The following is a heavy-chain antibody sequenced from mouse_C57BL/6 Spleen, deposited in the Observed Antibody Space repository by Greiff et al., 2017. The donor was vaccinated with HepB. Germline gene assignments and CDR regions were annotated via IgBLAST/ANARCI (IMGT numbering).Heavy chain of an antibody. CDR1: GYTFTSYG. CDR3: ARDEGGDYDGNYFDY. D-gene: IGHD2-4*01. CDR2: IYPRSGNT. J-gene: IGHJ2*01. Sequence: VQLQQSGAELARPGASVKLSCKASGYTFTSYGISWVKQRTGQGLEWIGEIYPRSGNTYYHEKFKGKATLTADKSSSTAYMELRSLTSEDSAVYFCARDEGGDYDGNYFDYWGQGTTLTVSS. V-gene: IGHV1-81*01.